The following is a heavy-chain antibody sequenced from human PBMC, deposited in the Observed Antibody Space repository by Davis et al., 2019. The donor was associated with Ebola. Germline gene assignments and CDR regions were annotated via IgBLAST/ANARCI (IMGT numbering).Heavy chain of an antibody. CDR1: GYTFTSYY. V-gene: IGHV1-46*01. CDR2: INPSGGST. J-gene: IGHJ6*02. Sequence: ASVKVSCKASGYTFTSYYMHWVRQAPGQGLEWMGIINPSGGSTSYAQKFQGRVTMTRDTSTSTVYMELSSLRSEDTAVHYCARDYRGWVGMDVWGQGTTVTVSS. CDR3: ARDYRGWVGMDV. D-gene: IGHD1-14*01.